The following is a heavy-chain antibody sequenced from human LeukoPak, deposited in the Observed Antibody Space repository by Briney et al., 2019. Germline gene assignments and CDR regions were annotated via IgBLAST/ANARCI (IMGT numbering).Heavy chain of an antibody. CDR1: GYSFTSYW. J-gene: IGHJ6*02. Sequence: GESLKISCKGSGYSFTSYWISWVRQMPGKGLEWMGRIDPSDSYTNYNPSFQGHVTISADKSISTAYLQWSSLKASDTAMYYCARLGRITMVRGVQRTYHYYGMDVWGQGTTVTVSS. D-gene: IGHD3-10*01. CDR2: IDPSDSYT. V-gene: IGHV5-10-1*01. CDR3: ARLGRITMVRGVQRTYHYYGMDV.